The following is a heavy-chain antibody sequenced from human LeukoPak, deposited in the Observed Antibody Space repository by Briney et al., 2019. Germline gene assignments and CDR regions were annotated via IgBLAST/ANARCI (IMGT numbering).Heavy chain of an antibody. CDR2: IGIDSGNT. D-gene: IGHD5-24*01. V-gene: IGHV3-48*01. J-gene: IGHJ4*02. CDR3: ARDYKYAFDN. Sequence: PGGSLRLSCAASGVIISSYAMSWVRQAPGKGLEWISYIGIDSGNTNYADSVKGRFTISGDKAKNSLYLQMNSLRVEDTAVYYCARDYKYAFDNWGQGTLVTVSS. CDR1: GVIISSYA.